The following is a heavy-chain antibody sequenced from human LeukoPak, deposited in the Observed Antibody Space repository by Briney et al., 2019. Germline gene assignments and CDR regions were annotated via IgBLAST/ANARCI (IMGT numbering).Heavy chain of an antibody. V-gene: IGHV5-51*01. CDR3: ARLPNTAMVNRWLSYCGGDCYSDAFDI. D-gene: IGHD2-21*02. J-gene: IGHJ3*02. Sequence: GESLKISCKGSGYSFTSYWIGWVRQMPGKGLEWMGIIYPGDSGTRYSPSFQGQVTISADKSISTAYLQWSSLKASDTAMYYCARLPNTAMVNRWLSYCGGDCYSDAFDIWGQGAMVTVSS. CDR2: IYPGDSGT. CDR1: GYSFTSYW.